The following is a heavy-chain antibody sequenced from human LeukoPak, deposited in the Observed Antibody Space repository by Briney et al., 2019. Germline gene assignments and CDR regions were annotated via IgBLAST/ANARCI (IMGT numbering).Heavy chain of an antibody. CDR2: ISSGGDTI. V-gene: IGHV3-11*01. CDR1: GFAFSDYY. J-gene: IGHJ4*02. Sequence: PGGSLRLSCAVSGFAFSDYYMSWIRQAPGKGREWLSYISSGGDTIYYADSVKGRFSISRDNAKSSLYLQINSLRAEDTALYYCARNAPFRNDGWPLFDYWGQGTLLTVSS. CDR3: ARNAPFRNDGWPLFDY. D-gene: IGHD1-1*01.